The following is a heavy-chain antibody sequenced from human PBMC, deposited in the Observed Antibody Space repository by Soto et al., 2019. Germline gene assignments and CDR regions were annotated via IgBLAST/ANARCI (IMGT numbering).Heavy chain of an antibody. CDR1: GGSIGSGDYY. V-gene: IGHV4-30-4*01. CDR2: IYYTGNT. CDR3: ARDSRRRADSGTRPLYYFDY. Sequence: QVQLKESGPGLVKPSQTLSPTCSVSGGSIGSGDYYWIWVRQSPGKGLEWIGYIYYTGNTYYNPSLGSRVTFSVDTSQNQLSLRLSDVTVADTAVYYCARDSRRRADSGTRPLYYFDYWGQGTLVTVSS. D-gene: IGHD1-26*01. J-gene: IGHJ4*02.